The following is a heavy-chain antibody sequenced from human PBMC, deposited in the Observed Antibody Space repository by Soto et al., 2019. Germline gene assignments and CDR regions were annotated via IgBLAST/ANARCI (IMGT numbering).Heavy chain of an antibody. Sequence: VSLRLSCAASGFTFSSYAMSWGGQAPGKGLEWVSAISGSGGSTYYADSVKGRFTISRDNSKNTLYLQMNSLRAEDTAVYYCAKEPGGSYCPHWGQGTLVTVSS. V-gene: IGHV3-23*01. CDR2: ISGSGGST. CDR1: GFTFSSYA. D-gene: IGHD2-15*01. J-gene: IGHJ4*02. CDR3: AKEPGGSYCPH.